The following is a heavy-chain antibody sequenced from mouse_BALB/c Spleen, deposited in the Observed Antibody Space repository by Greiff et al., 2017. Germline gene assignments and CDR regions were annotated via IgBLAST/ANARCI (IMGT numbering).Heavy chain of an antibody. CDR1: GYTFTSYW. Sequence: QVQLQQPGAELVKPGASVKLSCKASGYTFTSYWMHWVKQRPGQGLEWIGEINPSNGRTNYNEKFKSKATLTVDKSSSTAYMQLSSLTSEDSAVYYCARSDYGYWYFDVWGAGTTVTVSS. D-gene: IGHD1-1*01. J-gene: IGHJ1*01. CDR3: ARSDYGYWYFDV. V-gene: IGHV1S81*02. CDR2: INPSNGRT.